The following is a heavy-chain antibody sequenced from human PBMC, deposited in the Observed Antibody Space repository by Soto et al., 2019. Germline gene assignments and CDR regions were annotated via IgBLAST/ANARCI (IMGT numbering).Heavy chain of an antibody. J-gene: IGHJ4*02. Sequence: GGSLRLSCAGSGFTFSNYAMSWVRQAPGKGLEWVAAIIGAGDDTFHADSVKGRLTISRDNSKNTLFLQMNSLRADDTALYYCAKGSATSRPYYFDYWGQGTLVTVSS. CDR2: IIGAGDDT. CDR3: AKGSATSRPYYFDY. V-gene: IGHV3-23*01. CDR1: GFTFSNYA.